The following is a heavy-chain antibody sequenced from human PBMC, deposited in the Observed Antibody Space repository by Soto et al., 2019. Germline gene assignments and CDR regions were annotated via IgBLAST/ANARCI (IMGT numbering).Heavy chain of an antibody. V-gene: IGHV4-59*08. CDR3: ARREGYCSSTSCYNGWFDP. Sequence: SXTLSLTCTVSGGSISSYYWSWIRQPPAKGLEWIGYIYYSGSTNYNPSLKSRVTISVDTSKNQFSLKLSSVTAADTAVYYCARREGYCSSTSCYNGWFDPWGQGTLVTVS. CDR2: IYYSGST. D-gene: IGHD2-2*02. CDR1: GGSISSYY. J-gene: IGHJ5*02.